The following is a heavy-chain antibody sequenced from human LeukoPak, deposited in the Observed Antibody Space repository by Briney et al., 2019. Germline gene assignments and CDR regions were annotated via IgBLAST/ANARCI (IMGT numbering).Heavy chain of an antibody. J-gene: IGHJ5*02. CDR2: TYYRSNWYH. CDR3: ARDLGGGCFDP. V-gene: IGHV6-1*01. Sequence: SQTLSLTCAISGDSVSSSSSWNWIRQSPSRGLEWLGGTYYRSNWYHDYAVSVKSRITINPDTSKNQFSLQLNSVTPEDTAVYYCARDLGGGCFDPWGQGTLVTVSS. CDR1: GDSVSSSSS. D-gene: IGHD3-16*01.